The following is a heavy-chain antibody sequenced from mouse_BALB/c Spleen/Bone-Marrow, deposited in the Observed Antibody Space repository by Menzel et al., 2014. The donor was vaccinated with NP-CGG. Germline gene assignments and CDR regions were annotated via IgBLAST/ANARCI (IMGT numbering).Heavy chain of an antibody. J-gene: IGHJ4*01. CDR3: ARHYGSNYYAMDY. CDR2: IWGDGRT. D-gene: IGHD1-1*01. V-gene: IGHV2-6-7*01. Sequence: VKLMESGPGLVAPSQSLSITCTVSGFSLTGYGVNWVRQPPGKGLEWLGMIWGDGRTDYNSVLKSRLSISKDNSKSQVFLKMNSLQTDDTARYYCARHYGSNYYAMDYWGQGTSVTVSS. CDR1: GFSLTGYG.